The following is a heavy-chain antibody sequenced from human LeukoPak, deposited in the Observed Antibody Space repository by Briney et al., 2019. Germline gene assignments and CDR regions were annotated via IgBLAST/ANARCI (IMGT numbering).Heavy chain of an antibody. V-gene: IGHV3-48*01. J-gene: IGHJ4*02. CDR3: ARGVNWNYVSLCDY. D-gene: IGHD1-7*01. CDR1: GFTFSNYN. Sequence: PGGSLRLSCAASGFTFSNYNMNWVRQAPGKGLEWVSYISSSSRTIYYADSVKGRFTISRDNSKNTLYLQMNSLRAEDTAVYYCARGVNWNYVSLCDYWGQGTLVTVSS. CDR2: ISSSSRTI.